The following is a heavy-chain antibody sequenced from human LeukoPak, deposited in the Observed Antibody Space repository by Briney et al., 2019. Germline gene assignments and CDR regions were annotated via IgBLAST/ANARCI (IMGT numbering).Heavy chain of an antibody. CDR1: GFSVTSNY. Sequence: PGGSLRLSCAACGFSVTSNYMTWVRQAPGKGLEWISVIYSGTSTYYADSVKGRFTISRHNSKNTLYLQMNSLRPEDTAVYYCARVYNWDYEGGWFDPWGQGTLVTVSS. CDR2: IYSGTST. V-gene: IGHV3-53*04. D-gene: IGHD1-7*01. J-gene: IGHJ5*02. CDR3: ARVYNWDYEGGWFDP.